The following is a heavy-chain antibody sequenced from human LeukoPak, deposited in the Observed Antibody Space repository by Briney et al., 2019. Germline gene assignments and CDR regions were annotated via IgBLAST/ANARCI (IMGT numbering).Heavy chain of an antibody. Sequence: GGSLRLSCAASGFTVNDYYMSWVRQAPGKGLEWVSIIYSGGITSYADSVKGRFTISRDNSKNTLYLQLNSLRAEDTAVYYCARGYFAEGAFDIWGQGTMVTVSS. J-gene: IGHJ3*02. CDR2: IYSGGIT. CDR3: ARGYFAEGAFDI. CDR1: GFTVNDYY. D-gene: IGHD2/OR15-2a*01. V-gene: IGHV3-66*01.